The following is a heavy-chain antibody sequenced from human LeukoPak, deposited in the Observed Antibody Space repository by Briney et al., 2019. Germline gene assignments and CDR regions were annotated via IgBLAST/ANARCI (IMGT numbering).Heavy chain of an antibody. CDR3: VKGRVDLSYFDS. Sequence: GGSLRLSCEASGFTVNNNFMTWVRQAPGKGLEWVSVIQSGGRTYYADSVKGRFTISRDTSKNTLYLQMNSLRAEDTAVYFCVKGRVDLSYFDSWGQGTLVTVSS. D-gene: IGHD2/OR15-2a*01. V-gene: IGHV3-66*01. CDR2: IQSGGRT. J-gene: IGHJ4*02. CDR1: GFTVNNNF.